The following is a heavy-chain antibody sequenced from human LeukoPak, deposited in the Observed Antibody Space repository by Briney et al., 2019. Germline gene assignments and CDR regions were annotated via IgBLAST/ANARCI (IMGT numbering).Heavy chain of an antibody. CDR1: GGSISSYY. Sequence: SETLSLTCTVSGGSISSYYWSWIRQPPGKGLEWIGYIYYSGSTNYNPSLKSRVTISVDTSKNQFSLKLSSVTAADTAVYYCAREIVSDGYNWHGAFDIWGQGTMVTVSS. D-gene: IGHD5-24*01. V-gene: IGHV4-59*01. CDR3: AREIVSDGYNWHGAFDI. CDR2: IYYSGST. J-gene: IGHJ3*02.